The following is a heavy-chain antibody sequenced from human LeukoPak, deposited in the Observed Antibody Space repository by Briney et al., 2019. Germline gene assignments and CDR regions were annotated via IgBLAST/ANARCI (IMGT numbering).Heavy chain of an antibody. CDR3: ARGSSSWIVWYFDL. CDR2: IYHSGST. D-gene: IGHD6-13*01. CDR1: GGXISRSNC. Sequence: SETLSLTCAVSGGXISRSNCWSWVRQPPGKGLEWIGEIYHSGSTNYNPSFKSRVTISVDKSKNQFSLKLSSVTAADTAVYYCARGSSSWIVWYFDLWGRGTLVTVSS. J-gene: IGHJ2*01. V-gene: IGHV4-4*02.